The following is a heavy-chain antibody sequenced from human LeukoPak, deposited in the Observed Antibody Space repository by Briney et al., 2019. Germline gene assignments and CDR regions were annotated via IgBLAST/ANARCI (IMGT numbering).Heavy chain of an antibody. CDR2: ISPYNGRT. D-gene: IGHD6-13*01. V-gene: IGHV1-18*01. CDR1: NYTFTSYG. CDR3: ARDIRRNNSSHIDY. J-gene: IGHJ4*02. Sequence: ASVKVSCKAFNYTFTSYGISWVRQAPGKGLEWMAWISPYNGRTLYSAKLQGRVTLTRDTTTDTAYMELTSLKSDDTAVYYCARDIRRNNSSHIDYWGQGALVTVSS.